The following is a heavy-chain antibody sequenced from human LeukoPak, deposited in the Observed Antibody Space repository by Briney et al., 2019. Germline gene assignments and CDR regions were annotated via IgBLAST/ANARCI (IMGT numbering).Heavy chain of an antibody. Sequence: GGSLRLSCAASGFTFSSYSMNWVRQAPGKGLEWVAVISYDGSNKYYADSVKGRFTISRDSSKNTLYLQMNSLRAEDTAVYYCARDQGGFCSGGSCHPYNWLDPWGQGTLVTVSS. D-gene: IGHD2-15*01. J-gene: IGHJ5*02. CDR2: ISYDGSNK. V-gene: IGHV3-30*03. CDR1: GFTFSSYS. CDR3: ARDQGGFCSGGSCHPYNWLDP.